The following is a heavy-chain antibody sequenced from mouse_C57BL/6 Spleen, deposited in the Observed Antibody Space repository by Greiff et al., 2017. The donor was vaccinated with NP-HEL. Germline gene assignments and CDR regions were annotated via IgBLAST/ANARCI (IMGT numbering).Heavy chain of an antibody. CDR3: ARHGGDSNYEGNYFDY. CDR1: GYTFTEYT. CDR2: FYPGSGSI. D-gene: IGHD2-5*01. V-gene: IGHV1-62-2*01. Sequence: QVHVKQSGAELVKPGASVKLSCKASGYTFTEYTIHWVKQRSGQGLEWIGWFYPGSGSIEYNEEFKDKATLTADKSSSTVYMALSRLTSEDSAVYFCARHGGDSNYEGNYFDYWGQGTTLTVSS. J-gene: IGHJ2*01.